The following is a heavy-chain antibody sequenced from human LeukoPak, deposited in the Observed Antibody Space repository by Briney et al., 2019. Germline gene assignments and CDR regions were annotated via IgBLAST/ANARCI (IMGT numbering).Heavy chain of an antibody. D-gene: IGHD2-15*01. J-gene: IGHJ4*02. Sequence: PGGSLRLSCAASGFTFSNYAMHWVRQAPGKGLEWVAVISYDGSNKYYADSVKGRFTISRDNSKNTLYLQMNSLRAEDTAEYYCARALGYCSGGSCYVAYWGQGTLVTVSS. CDR3: ARALGYCSGGSCYVAY. V-gene: IGHV3-30*04. CDR2: ISYDGSNK. CDR1: GFTFSNYA.